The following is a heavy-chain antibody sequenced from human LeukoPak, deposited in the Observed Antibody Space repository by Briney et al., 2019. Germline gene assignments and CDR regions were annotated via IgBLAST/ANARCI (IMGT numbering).Heavy chain of an antibody. J-gene: IGHJ4*02. V-gene: IGHV3-23*01. CDR1: EFTYG. Sequence: PGGSLRLSCTASEFTYGMNWVRQAPGKGLECVSSISSSGSNTYYADSVKGRFTISRDNSKNTLHLQMNSLRAEDTAVYYCATAAYDSNGFTANHDYWGQGTLVVVSS. CDR3: ATAAYDSNGFTANHDY. D-gene: IGHD3-22*01. CDR2: ISSSGSNT.